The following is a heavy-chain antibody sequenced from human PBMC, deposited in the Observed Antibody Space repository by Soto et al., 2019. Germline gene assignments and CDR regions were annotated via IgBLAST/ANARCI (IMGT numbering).Heavy chain of an antibody. CDR3: ARERDGYNYFYY. J-gene: IGHJ4*02. Sequence: EASVKVSCKASGGTFSSYAISWVRQAPGQGLEWMGGIIPIFGTANYAQKFQGRVTITADESTSTAYMELSSLRSEDTAVYYCARERDGYNYFYYWGQGTLVTVS. D-gene: IGHD5-12*01. CDR1: GGTFSSYA. V-gene: IGHV1-69*13. CDR2: IIPIFGTA.